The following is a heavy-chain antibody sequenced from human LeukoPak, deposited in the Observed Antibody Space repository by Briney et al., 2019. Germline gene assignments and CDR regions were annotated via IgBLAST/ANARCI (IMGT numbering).Heavy chain of an antibody. J-gene: IGHJ4*02. CDR2: INPYNGGT. CDR3: ARDRGIAADFDY. CDR1: GYTFTGYY. V-gene: IGHV1-2*02. D-gene: IGHD6-13*01. Sequence: ASVKVSCKTSGYTFTGYYMHWVRQAPGQGLEWMGWINPYNGGTNYAQKFQGRVTMTRDTSISTACMELSRLRSDDTAVYYCARDRGIAADFDYWGQGTLVTVSS.